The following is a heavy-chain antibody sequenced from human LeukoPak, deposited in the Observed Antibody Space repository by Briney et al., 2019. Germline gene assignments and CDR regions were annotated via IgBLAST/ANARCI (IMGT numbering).Heavy chain of an antibody. Sequence: GGSLRLSCAASGLTFSNYAMSWVRQAPGKGLEWVANIKQDGSEKYYVDSVKGRFTISRDNAKNSLYLQMNSLRAEDTAVYYCAREGYYDSSVFDYWGQGTLVTVSS. CDR1: GLTFSNYA. CDR3: AREGYYDSSVFDY. J-gene: IGHJ4*02. V-gene: IGHV3-7*01. CDR2: IKQDGSEK. D-gene: IGHD3-22*01.